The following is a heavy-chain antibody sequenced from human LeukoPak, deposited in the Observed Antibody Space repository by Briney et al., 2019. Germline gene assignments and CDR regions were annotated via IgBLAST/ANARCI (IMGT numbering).Heavy chain of an antibody. Sequence: PGGSLRLSCAASGFTFSDYYMSWIRQAPGRGLEWLSYISSSGSTIYYADSVKGRFTISRDNAKSSLYLQMNNLRAEDTAVYYCARGRLRWLQTYYFDYWGQGTLVTVSS. V-gene: IGHV3-11*01. CDR1: GFTFSDYY. J-gene: IGHJ4*02. CDR3: ARGRLRWLQTYYFDY. D-gene: IGHD5-24*01. CDR2: ISSSGSTI.